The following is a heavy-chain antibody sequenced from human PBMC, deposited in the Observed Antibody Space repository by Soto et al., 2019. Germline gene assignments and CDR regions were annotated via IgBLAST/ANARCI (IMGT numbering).Heavy chain of an antibody. CDR3: ARVINWFGVSHSAFDI. D-gene: IGHD3-10*01. J-gene: IGHJ3*02. V-gene: IGHV3-66*01. CDR2: IYSGGST. CDR1: GFTVSSNY. Sequence: PGGSLRLSCAASGFTVSSNYMSWVRQAPGKGLEWVSVIYSGGSTYYADSVKGRFTISRDNSKNTLYLQMNSLRAEDTAVYYCARVINWFGVSHSAFDIWGQGTMVTVSS.